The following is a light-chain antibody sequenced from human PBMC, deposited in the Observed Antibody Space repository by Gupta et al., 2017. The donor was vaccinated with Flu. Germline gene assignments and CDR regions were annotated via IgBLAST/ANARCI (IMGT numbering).Light chain of an antibody. CDR1: QSISSY. J-gene: IGKJ1*01. CDR2: AAS. CDR3: QQSYSTPQT. Sequence: VTITCRASQSISSYLNWYQQKPGKAPKLLIYAASSLQSGVPSRFSGSGSGTDFTLTISSLQPEDFATYYCQQSYSTPQTFGQGTKVEIK. V-gene: IGKV1-39*01.